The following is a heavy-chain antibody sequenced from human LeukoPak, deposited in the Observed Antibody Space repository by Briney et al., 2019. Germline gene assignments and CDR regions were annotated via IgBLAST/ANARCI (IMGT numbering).Heavy chain of an antibody. Sequence: PSETLSLTCAVYGGSFSGFYWSWIRQPPGKGLEWIREINHSGSTNYNPSLKSRVTISVDASKNQFSLKLSSVTAADTAVYYCARGEVCSSATCPLSFDFWGQGTLVTVSS. CDR3: ARGEVCSSATCPLSFDF. D-gene: IGHD2-2*01. V-gene: IGHV4-34*01. CDR1: GGSFSGFY. CDR2: INHSGST. J-gene: IGHJ4*02.